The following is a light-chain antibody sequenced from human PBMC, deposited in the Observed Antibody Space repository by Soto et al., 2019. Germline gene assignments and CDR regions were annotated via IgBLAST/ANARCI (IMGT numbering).Light chain of an antibody. V-gene: IGKV1-33*01. CDR2: EAC. J-gene: IGKJ4*01. CDR3: QQYDILLT. Sequence: DIQMTQSPSSLSASVGDRVTITCQASQDITTLLNWYKEKTGKAPRVLIYEACKLEAGVTSRFRGSGSGTDFTFTISSLQPEDCATYYCQQYDILLTFGGGTKVEI. CDR1: QDITTL.